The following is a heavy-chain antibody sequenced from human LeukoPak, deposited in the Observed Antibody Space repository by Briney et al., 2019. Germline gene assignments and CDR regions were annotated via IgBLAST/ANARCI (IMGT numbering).Heavy chain of an antibody. J-gene: IGHJ4*02. CDR1: GFTFSSEA. V-gene: IGHV3-23*01. Sequence: GGSLRLSYAVSGFTFSSEAMGWVRQLPGGGLEWVSTISPAGGTTYYAESMKGRFTISRDNSKYTLYLQMNSLRAADTAVYYCAKGPLIEVAGTTWDYWGQGTLVTVSS. D-gene: IGHD6-19*01. CDR2: ISPAGGTT. CDR3: AKGPLIEVAGTTWDY.